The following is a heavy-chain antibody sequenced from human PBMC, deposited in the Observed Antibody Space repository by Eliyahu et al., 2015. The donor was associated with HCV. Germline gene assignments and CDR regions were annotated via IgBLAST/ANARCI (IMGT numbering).Heavy chain of an antibody. Sequence: QVQLQESGPGLVKPSETLSLICSVSGGSLSRSTYYWAWIRQPPGKGLEWIGSTYSSGTTSYNPSLKSRVSISIDTSKNQFSLRLNSLTAADTAVYYCARDAQAMVAAWYFDVWGRGTLVPVSS. CDR3: ARDAQAMVAAWYFDV. J-gene: IGHJ2*01. CDR2: TYSSGTT. D-gene: IGHD2-8*01. V-gene: IGHV4-39*07. CDR1: GGSLSRSTYY.